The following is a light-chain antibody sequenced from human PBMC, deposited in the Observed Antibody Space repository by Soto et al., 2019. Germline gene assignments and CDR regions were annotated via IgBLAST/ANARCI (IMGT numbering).Light chain of an antibody. J-gene: IGKJ3*01. Sequence: EIVLTQSPATLSLSPGERATLSCRASQSVSTYLAWYQQKPGQAPRLLSYDASNRATGIPARFSGSGSGTVCTLTISSLEPADFAVYYCQERSNWSAFTFGPGTKVDIK. CDR3: QERSNWSAFT. CDR2: DAS. V-gene: IGKV3-11*01. CDR1: QSVSTY.